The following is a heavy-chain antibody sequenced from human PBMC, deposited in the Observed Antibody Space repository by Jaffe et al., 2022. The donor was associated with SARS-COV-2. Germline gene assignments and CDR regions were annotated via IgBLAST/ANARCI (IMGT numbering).Heavy chain of an antibody. Sequence: QVQLVESGGGVVQPGRSLRLSCAASGFTFSSYGMHWVRQAPGKGLEWVAVIWNDGSNKYNGDSVKGRFTISRDNSKNMLYLQMNSLRAEDTAVYYCAREEGPFDYWGPGTLVTVSS. CDR2: IWNDGSNK. V-gene: IGHV3-33*01. CDR1: GFTFSSYG. CDR3: AREEGPFDY. J-gene: IGHJ4*02.